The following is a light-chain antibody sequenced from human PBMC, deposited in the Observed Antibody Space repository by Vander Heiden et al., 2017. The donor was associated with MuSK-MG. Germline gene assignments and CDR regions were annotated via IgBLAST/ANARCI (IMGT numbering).Light chain of an antibody. Sequence: EIVLTQSPGTLSLSPGERATLSCRASQSVSSTFLAWYQQKPGQDPRLLIYGASSRATGIPDRFSGSGSGTDFTLAISRLEPEDFAVYYCQHYSSSPWTFGQGTKVEIK. CDR1: QSVSSTF. V-gene: IGKV3-20*01. CDR3: QHYSSSPWT. CDR2: GAS. J-gene: IGKJ1*01.